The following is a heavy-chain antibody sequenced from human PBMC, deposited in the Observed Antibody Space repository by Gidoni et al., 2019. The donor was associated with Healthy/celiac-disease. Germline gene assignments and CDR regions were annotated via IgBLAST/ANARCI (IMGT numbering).Heavy chain of an antibody. J-gene: IGHJ4*02. CDR1: GGSISSYY. D-gene: IGHD3-3*01. CDR2: IYYSGST. V-gene: IGHV4-59*01. Sequence: QVQLQESGPGLVKPSETLSLTCTVSGGSISSYYWSWIRQPPGKGLEWIGYIYYSGSTNYNPSLKSRVTISVDTSKNQFSLKLSSVTAADTAVYYCARGQGYYDCWSGYQYYFDYWGQGTLVTVSS. CDR3: ARGQGYYDCWSGYQYYFDY.